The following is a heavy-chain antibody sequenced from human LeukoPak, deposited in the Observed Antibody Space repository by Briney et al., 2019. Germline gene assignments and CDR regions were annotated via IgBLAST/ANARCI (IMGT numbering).Heavy chain of an antibody. V-gene: IGHV1-46*01. CDR3: ARSNSTDVLLWFGELYLGDY. CDR1: GYTFTTYY. J-gene: IGHJ4*02. CDR2: INPSSGST. D-gene: IGHD3-10*01. Sequence: GASVKVSCKASGYTFTTYYMHWVRQAPGQGLEWMGIINPSSGSTSYAQKFQGRVTMTRDTSTSTVYMELSSLRSEDTAIYYCARSNSTDVLLWFGELYLGDYWGQGTLVTVSS.